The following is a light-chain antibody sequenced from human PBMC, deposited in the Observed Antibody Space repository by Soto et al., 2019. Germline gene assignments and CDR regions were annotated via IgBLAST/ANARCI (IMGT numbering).Light chain of an antibody. CDR2: DVT. J-gene: IGLJ1*01. CDR3: SSYTSISTDV. Sequence: QSALTQPASVSGSPGQSITISCTGTSSDVGGYNFVSWYQQHPDKAPKLMIYDVTNRPSGVSNRFPGSKSGNTASLTISGLQAEDEADYYCSSYTSISTDVFGTGTKLTVL. V-gene: IGLV2-14*01. CDR1: SSDVGGYNF.